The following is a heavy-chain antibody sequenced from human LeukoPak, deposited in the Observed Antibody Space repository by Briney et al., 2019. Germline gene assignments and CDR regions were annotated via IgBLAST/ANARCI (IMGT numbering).Heavy chain of an antibody. Sequence: PGGSLRLSCAASGFTFSDYYMSWVRQAPGKGLEWVSAISGSGGSTYYADSVKGRFTISRDNSKNTLYLQMNSLRAEDTAVYYCAKDHGDYPKAHYWGQGTLVTVSS. CDR1: GFTFSDYY. V-gene: IGHV3-23*01. CDR3: AKDHGDYPKAHY. J-gene: IGHJ4*02. D-gene: IGHD4-17*01. CDR2: ISGSGGST.